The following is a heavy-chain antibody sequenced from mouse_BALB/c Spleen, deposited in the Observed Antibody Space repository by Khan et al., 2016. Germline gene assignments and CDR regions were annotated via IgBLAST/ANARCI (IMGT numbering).Heavy chain of an antibody. CDR1: GFTFNTYA. J-gene: IGHJ4*01. D-gene: IGHD2-14*01. CDR2: IRSKSNNYAT. V-gene: IGHV10-1*02. CDR3: VRHAYHRYGDYAMDY. Sequence: EVQLVESGGGLVQPKGSLKLSCAATGFTFNTYAMNWVRQAPGTGLEWVASIRSKSNNYATYYADSVKDRFTIPRHDSSSTHYLQMTNFKTEDTAMYYCVRHAYHRYGDYAMDYWGQGTSVTVSS.